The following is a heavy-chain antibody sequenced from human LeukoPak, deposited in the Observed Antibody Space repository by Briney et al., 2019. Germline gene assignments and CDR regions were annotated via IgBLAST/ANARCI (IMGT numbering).Heavy chain of an antibody. CDR2: ISAYNGNT. CDR3: ARDRNYYGSGSYSHYYYGMDV. J-gene: IGHJ6*02. Sequence: GASVKVSCKASGYTFTSYGISWVRLAPGQGLEWMGWISAYNGNTNYAQKLQGRVTMTTDTSTSTAYMELRSLRSDDTAVYYCARDRNYYGSGSYSHYYYGMDVWGQGTTVTVSS. CDR1: GYTFTSYG. D-gene: IGHD3-10*01. V-gene: IGHV1-18*01.